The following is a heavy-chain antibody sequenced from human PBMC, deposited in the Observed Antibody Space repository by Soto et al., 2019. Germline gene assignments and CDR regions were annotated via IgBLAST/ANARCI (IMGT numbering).Heavy chain of an antibody. J-gene: IGHJ4*02. Sequence: GGSLRLSCAASGFTFSSYAMSWVRQAPGKGLEWVSAISGSGGSTYYADSVKGRFTISRDNSKNTLYLQMNSLRAEDTAVYYCAKDALGPYCSSTSCYGHFDYWGQGTLVTVSS. CDR3: AKDALGPYCSSTSCYGHFDY. D-gene: IGHD2-2*01. V-gene: IGHV3-23*01. CDR1: GFTFSSYA. CDR2: ISGSGGST.